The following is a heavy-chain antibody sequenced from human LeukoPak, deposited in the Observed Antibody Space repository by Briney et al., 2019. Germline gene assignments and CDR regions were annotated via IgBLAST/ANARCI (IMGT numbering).Heavy chain of an antibody. D-gene: IGHD6-19*01. J-gene: IGHJ6*02. Sequence: PGGSLRVSCAASGFTFSSYWMSWVREAPGKGGEWVANIKQDGCEDYSVDCVNGRFTISRNNAKNLLYLKMNSLRAEDKAVYYCARDGSSGPLGYGMDVWGQGTTVTVSS. V-gene: IGHV3-7*01. CDR2: IKQDGCED. CDR1: GFTFSSYW. CDR3: ARDGSSGPLGYGMDV.